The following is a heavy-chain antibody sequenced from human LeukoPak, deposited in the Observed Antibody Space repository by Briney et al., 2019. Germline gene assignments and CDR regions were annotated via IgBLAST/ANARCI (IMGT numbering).Heavy chain of an antibody. D-gene: IGHD6-19*01. CDR3: AGVSNQWLVPGWFDP. CDR1: GFTVSSNY. Sequence: GGSLRLSCAASGFTVSSNYMSWVRQAPGKGLEWVSVIYSGGSTYYADSVKGRFTISRDNSKNTLYLQMNSLRAEDTAVYYCAGVSNQWLVPGWFDPWGQGTLVTVSS. J-gene: IGHJ5*02. CDR2: IYSGGST. V-gene: IGHV3-66*01.